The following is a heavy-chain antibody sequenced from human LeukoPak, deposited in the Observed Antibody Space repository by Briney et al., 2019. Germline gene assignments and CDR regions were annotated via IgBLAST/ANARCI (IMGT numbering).Heavy chain of an antibody. J-gene: IGHJ4*02. CDR2: IYYSGST. Sequence: SSETLSLTCTVSGGSISGYYWSWIRQPPGKGLEWIGYIYYSGSTNYNPSLKSRVTISIDTSKNQFSLKLTSVTAADTAVYYCAAGTPALEFWGQGTLVTVSS. CDR3: AAGTPALEF. V-gene: IGHV4-59*08. D-gene: IGHD2-15*01. CDR1: GGSISGYY.